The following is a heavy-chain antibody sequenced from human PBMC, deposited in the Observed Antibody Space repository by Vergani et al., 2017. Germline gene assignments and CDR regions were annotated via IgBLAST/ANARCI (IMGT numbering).Heavy chain of an antibody. CDR2: ISSSGGYT. CDR3: AKGRPYSDSPLDY. J-gene: IGHJ4*02. D-gene: IGHD6-13*01. V-gene: IGHV3-23*04. Sequence: VQLVQSGAEVKKPGSSVKVSCKASGGTFSSYAMSWVRQAPGKGLEWVSSISSSGGYTYYADSVKGRFTISRDSSENTLYLQMNSLRAEDTALYYCAKGRPYSDSPLDYWGQGTLVTVSS. CDR1: GGTFSSYA.